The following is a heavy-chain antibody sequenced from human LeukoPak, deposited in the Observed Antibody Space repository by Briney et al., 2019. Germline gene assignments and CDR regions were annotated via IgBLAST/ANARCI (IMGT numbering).Heavy chain of an antibody. CDR1: GFTFSNAW. Sequence: GGSLRLSCAASGFTFSNAWMSWVRQAPGKGLEWVGRIKSKTDGGTTDYAAPVKGRFTISRDDSKNTLYLQMNSLKTEDTAVYYCTTEGGTYYYDISGYYYFDYWGQGTLVTVSS. J-gene: IGHJ4*02. V-gene: IGHV3-15*01. CDR3: TTEGGTYYYDISGYYYFDY. D-gene: IGHD3-22*01. CDR2: IKSKTDGGTT.